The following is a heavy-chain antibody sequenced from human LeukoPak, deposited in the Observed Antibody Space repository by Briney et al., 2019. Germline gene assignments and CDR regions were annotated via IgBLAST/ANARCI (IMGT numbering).Heavy chain of an antibody. Sequence: SQTLSLTCTVSGVSISSGDYYWGWIRQPPGKGLEWIGYIYYSGSTYYNPSLKSRVTISVDTSKNQFSLKLSSVTAADTAVYYCARGSSSSEFDPWGQGTLVTVSS. CDR3: ARGSSSSEFDP. CDR1: GVSISSGDYY. CDR2: IYYSGST. J-gene: IGHJ5*02. V-gene: IGHV4-30-4*01. D-gene: IGHD6-6*01.